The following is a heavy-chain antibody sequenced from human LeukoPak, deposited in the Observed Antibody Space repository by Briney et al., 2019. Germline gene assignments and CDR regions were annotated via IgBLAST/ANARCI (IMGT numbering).Heavy chain of an antibody. V-gene: IGHV3-66*01. Sequence: PGGSLRLSCAASGFTVSSNYMSWVRQAPGKGLEWVSVIYSGGSTYYADSVKGRFTISRDNSKNTLYPQMNSLRAEDTAVYYCARLAYYYSSGYPYYYGMDVWGQGTTVTVSS. CDR2: IYSGGST. CDR1: GFTVSSNY. J-gene: IGHJ6*02. CDR3: ARLAYYYSSGYPYYYGMDV. D-gene: IGHD3-22*01.